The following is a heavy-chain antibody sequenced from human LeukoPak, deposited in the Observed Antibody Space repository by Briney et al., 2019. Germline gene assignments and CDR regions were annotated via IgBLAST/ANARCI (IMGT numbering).Heavy chain of an antibody. V-gene: IGHV3-48*03. CDR2: ISSSGSTI. D-gene: IGHD5-24*01. J-gene: IGHJ3*02. CDR3: ARVMAGEGYDAFDI. Sequence: PGGSLRLSCAASGFTFSSYEMNWARQAPGKGLEWVSYISSSGSTIYYADSVKGRFTISRDNAKNSLYLQMNSLRAEDTAVYYCARVMAGEGYDAFDIWGQGTMVTVSS. CDR1: GFTFSSYE.